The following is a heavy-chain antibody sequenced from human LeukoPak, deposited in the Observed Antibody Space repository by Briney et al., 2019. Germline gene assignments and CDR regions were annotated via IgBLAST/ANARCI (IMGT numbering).Heavy chain of an antibody. V-gene: IGHV1-69*06. CDR2: IIPIFGTA. D-gene: IGHD2-15*01. Sequence: ASVKVSCKASGGTFSSYAISWVRQAPGQGLEWMGGIIPIFGTANYAQKFQGRVTITADKSTSTAYMELSSLRSEDTAVYYCAICLTGVVVAAYFDYWGQGTLVTVSS. J-gene: IGHJ4*02. CDR1: GGTFSSYA. CDR3: AICLTGVVVAAYFDY.